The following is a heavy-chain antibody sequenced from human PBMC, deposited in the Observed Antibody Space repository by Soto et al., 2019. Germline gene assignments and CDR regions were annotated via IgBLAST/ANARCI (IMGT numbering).Heavy chain of an antibody. J-gene: IGHJ4*02. CDR2: ISSSSSYI. D-gene: IGHD6-6*01. Sequence: GGSLSLSCAASGFTFSSYSLNLVRQAPGKGLEWVSSISSSSSYIYYADSVKGRFTISRDNAKNSLYLQMNSLRAEDTAVYYCAAHYSSSRVGYWGQGTLVTVSS. V-gene: IGHV3-21*01. CDR1: GFTFSSYS. CDR3: AAHYSSSRVGY.